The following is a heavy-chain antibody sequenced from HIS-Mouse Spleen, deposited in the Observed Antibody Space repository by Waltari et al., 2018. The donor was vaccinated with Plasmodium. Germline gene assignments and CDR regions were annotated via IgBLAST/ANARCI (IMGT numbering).Heavy chain of an antibody. CDR2: IKQDGSEK. D-gene: IGHD7-27*01. Sequence: EVQLVESGGGLVQPGGSLRLSCAASGFTFGSYWRRWFRQAPGKGLEWVANIKQDGSEKYYVDSVKGRFTISRDNAKNSLYLQMNSLRAEDTAVYYCASHFNWGFDYWGQGTLVTVSS. V-gene: IGHV3-7*01. CDR3: ASHFNWGFDY. J-gene: IGHJ4*02. CDR1: GFTFGSYW.